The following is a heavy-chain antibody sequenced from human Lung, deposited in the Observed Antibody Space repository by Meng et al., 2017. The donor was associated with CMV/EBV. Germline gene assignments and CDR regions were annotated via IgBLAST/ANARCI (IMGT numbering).Heavy chain of an antibody. D-gene: IGHD3-10*01. J-gene: IGHJ6*02. CDR3: ARERPMVRGNFPHNYYGMDV. CDR1: DFIFSTFS. CDR2: ISSSSSYI. V-gene: IGHV3-21*01. Sequence: GGSLRLXXAASDFIFSTFSMNWVRQAPGKGLEWVSHISSSSSYIYYADSVKGRFTISRDNSKKSLFLQIHSLRAEDTAVYYCARERPMVRGNFPHNYYGMDVWGQGTXVTVSS.